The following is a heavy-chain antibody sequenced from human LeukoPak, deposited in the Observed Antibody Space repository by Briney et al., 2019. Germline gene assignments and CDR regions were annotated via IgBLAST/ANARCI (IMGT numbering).Heavy chain of an antibody. CDR2: MYYSGRT. CDR1: GGSLNSTYY. D-gene: IGHD6-13*01. CDR3: ARQEASRGIAASCRLDP. V-gene: IGHV4-39*01. Sequence: SETLSLTCTVSGGSLNSTYYWAWIRQPPGKGLQWIGSMYYSGRTYYNPSLKSRVTTSVDTSKNQFSLKLNSVTAADTAVYYCARQEASRGIAASCRLDPWGQGTLVTVSS. J-gene: IGHJ5*02.